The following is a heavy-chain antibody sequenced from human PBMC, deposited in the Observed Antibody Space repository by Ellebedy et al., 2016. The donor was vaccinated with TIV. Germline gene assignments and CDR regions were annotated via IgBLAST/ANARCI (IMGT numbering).Heavy chain of an antibody. Sequence: SGPTLVKPTQTLTLTCTFSGFSLSTSGMCVSWIRQPPGKALEWLARIDWDDDKYYSPSLLTRLSISKDTSKNQVVLTMTNMDPVDTATYYCARLGIATMKGYFDPWGQGTLVTVSS. CDR3: ARLGIATMKGYFDP. D-gene: IGHD5-24*01. V-gene: IGHV2-70*11. CDR2: IDWDDDK. CDR1: GFSLSTSGMC. J-gene: IGHJ5*02.